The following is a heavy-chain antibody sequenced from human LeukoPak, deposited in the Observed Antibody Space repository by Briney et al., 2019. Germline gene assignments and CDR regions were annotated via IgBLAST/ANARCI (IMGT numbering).Heavy chain of an antibody. Sequence: GASVKVSCKASGYTFTGYYMHWVRQAPGQGLEWMGIINPSGGSTSYAQKFQGRVTMTRDMSTSTVYMELSSLRSEDTAVYYCARDLFVKRIRGYSYGLGYWGQGTLVTVSS. D-gene: IGHD5-18*01. V-gene: IGHV1-46*01. J-gene: IGHJ4*02. CDR1: GYTFTGYY. CDR2: INPSGGST. CDR3: ARDLFVKRIRGYSYGLGY.